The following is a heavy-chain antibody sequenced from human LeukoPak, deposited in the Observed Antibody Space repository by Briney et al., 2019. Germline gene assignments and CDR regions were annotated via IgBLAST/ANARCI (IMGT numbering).Heavy chain of an antibody. CDR2: LGTNGDA. J-gene: IGHJ6*02. V-gene: IGHV3-13*01. CDR3: AREWRGIASHYHGMDV. Sequence: PGGSLRLSCVASGFSFSDYDMYWVRQAAGRGLEWVSALGTNGDAYYLGSVRGRFTISRGNVKNSLYPQMNSLGVEDTAVYYCAREWRGIASHYHGMDVWGQGTTVTVSS. CDR1: GFSFSDYD. D-gene: IGHD6-6*01.